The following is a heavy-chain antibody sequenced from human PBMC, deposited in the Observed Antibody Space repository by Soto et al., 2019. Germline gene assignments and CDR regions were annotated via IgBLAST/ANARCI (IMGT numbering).Heavy chain of an antibody. CDR3: ASELGYDYVWGSYRYNGMDV. Sequence: GGSLRLSCAASGFTFSDYYMSWIRQAPGKGLEWVSSISASGLSSDYADSVKGRFTISRDNSKNTLYLQMNSLRAEDTAVYYCASELGYDYVWGSYRYNGMDVWGQGTTVTVSS. V-gene: IGHV3-11*04. CDR2: ISASGLSS. D-gene: IGHD3-16*02. J-gene: IGHJ6*02. CDR1: GFTFSDYY.